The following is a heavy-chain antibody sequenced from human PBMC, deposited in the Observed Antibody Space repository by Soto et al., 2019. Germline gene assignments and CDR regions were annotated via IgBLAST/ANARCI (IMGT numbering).Heavy chain of an antibody. Sequence: GSLRIFCAGPWFTFSSYSIDWVRQGPGKGLEWVSSISSSSSYIYYADSVKGRFTISRDNAKNSLYLQMNSLRAEDTAVYYCASVDYYGSGSYYRWGQGTLVTVYS. CDR3: ASVDYYGSGSYYR. J-gene: IGHJ4*02. CDR2: ISSSSSYI. V-gene: IGHV3-21*01. D-gene: IGHD3-10*01. CDR1: WFTFSSYS.